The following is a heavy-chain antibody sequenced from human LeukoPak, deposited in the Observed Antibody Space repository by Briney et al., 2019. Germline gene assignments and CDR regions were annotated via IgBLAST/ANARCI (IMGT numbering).Heavy chain of an antibody. D-gene: IGHD6-19*01. CDR1: GFTFSNAW. J-gene: IGHJ6*03. CDR3: ARRSSSGWYPDYYYYYMDV. CDR2: ISSSGSTI. V-gene: IGHV3-11*04. Sequence: GGSLRLSCAASGFTFSNAWMSWVRQAPGKGLEWVSYISSSGSTIYYADSVKGRFTISRDNAKNSLYLKMNSLRGEDTAVYYCARRSSSGWYPDYYYYYMDVWGKGTTVTISS.